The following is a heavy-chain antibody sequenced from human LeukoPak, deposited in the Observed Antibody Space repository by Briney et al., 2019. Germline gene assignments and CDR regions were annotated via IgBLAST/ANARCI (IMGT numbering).Heavy chain of an antibody. V-gene: IGHV4-59*01. J-gene: IGHJ3*02. CDR3: ARDRQDAFDI. CDR1: GGSISSYY. CDR2: IYYSGST. Sequence: SETLSLTCTVSGGSISSYYWSWIRQPPGKGLEWIGYIYYSGSTNYNPSLKSRVTISVDTSKNQFSLKLSSVTAADTAVYYCARDRQDAFDIWGQGTMVTVSS.